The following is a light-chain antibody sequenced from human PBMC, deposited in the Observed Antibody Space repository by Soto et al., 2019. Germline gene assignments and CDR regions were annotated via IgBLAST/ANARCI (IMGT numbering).Light chain of an antibody. V-gene: IGKV1-39*01. J-gene: IGKJ1*01. CDR1: QSISSY. CDR2: AAS. Sequence: DTQMTQSPSSLSASVGDRVTITCRASQSISSYLNWYQQKPGKAPKLLIYAASRLQSGVPSRFSGSGSGTDFTLTISSLQPEDFATYYCQQSYSTPQTFGQVPKVDIK. CDR3: QQSYSTPQT.